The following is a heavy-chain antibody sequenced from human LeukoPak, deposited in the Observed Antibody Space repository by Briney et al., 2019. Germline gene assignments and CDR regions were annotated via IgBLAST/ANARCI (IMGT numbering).Heavy chain of an antibody. Sequence: SETLSLTCTVSGGSIGSYFWSWIRQPPGKGLEWIGYNSGSTKYNPSPKSRVTISVDTSKNQLSLKLSSVTAADTAVYYCARGRGYGGNYLRAFDIWGQGTMVSVSS. CDR2: NSGST. V-gene: IGHV4-59*08. D-gene: IGHD1-26*01. J-gene: IGHJ3*02. CDR1: GGSIGSYF. CDR3: ARGRGYGGNYLRAFDI.